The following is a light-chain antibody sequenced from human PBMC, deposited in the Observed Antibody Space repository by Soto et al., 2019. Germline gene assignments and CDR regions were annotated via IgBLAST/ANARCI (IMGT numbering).Light chain of an antibody. J-gene: IGKJ3*01. V-gene: IGKV3-15*01. Sequence: DIVMTQSPATLSVAPGERVTFSCRASQGVSRKLAWYQHKPGQAPRLLISGASTGATGIPDRFSGGGSGTDFSLTISRVQREDFAVYYCQQCGSPPFTFGPGTKVDIK. CDR1: QGVSRK. CDR3: QQCGSPPFT. CDR2: GAS.